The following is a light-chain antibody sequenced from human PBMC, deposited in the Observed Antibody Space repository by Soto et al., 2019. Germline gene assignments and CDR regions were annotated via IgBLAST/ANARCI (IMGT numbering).Light chain of an antibody. CDR1: SGHSNYA. CDR2: LNSDGSH. J-gene: IGLJ3*02. V-gene: IGLV4-69*01. CDR3: QTWGTGILV. Sequence: QLVLTQSPSASASLGASVKLTCTLSSGHSNYAIAWYQQQPEKGPRYLMSLNSDGSHSKGDGIPDRFSVSTSGAERYFTISSLQSEDEADYYCQTWGTGILVFGGGTKLTVL.